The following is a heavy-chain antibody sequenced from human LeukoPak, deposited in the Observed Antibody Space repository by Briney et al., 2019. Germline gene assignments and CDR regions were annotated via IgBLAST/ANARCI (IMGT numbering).Heavy chain of an antibody. J-gene: IGHJ4*02. V-gene: IGHV3-74*01. CDR2: INVDGSRK. CDR3: VGDLLIGGGSWSVPSLDS. CDR1: GFIFSNYC. Sequence: PGGSLTLSCAASGFIFSNYCMHWVRQVPGKGLLWVSRINVDGSRKIYADSVKGRFAISRDNAKNTVSLQMNSLRVDDTAVYYCVGDLLIGGGSWSVPSLDSWGQGILVTVSS. D-gene: IGHD1-14*01.